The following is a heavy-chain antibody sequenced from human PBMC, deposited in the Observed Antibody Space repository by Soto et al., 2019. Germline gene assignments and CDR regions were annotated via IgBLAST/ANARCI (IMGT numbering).Heavy chain of an antibody. Sequence: ASVKVSCKASGYTFTNYAIPWVRQAPGQRLEWMGWINADNGKTNYAQKLQGRVTITRDTSASTAYMELRSLRSDDTAVYYCARDSPPPREWGQGTLVTVS. J-gene: IGHJ4*02. CDR2: INADNGKT. V-gene: IGHV1-3*01. CDR3: ARDSPPPRE. CDR1: GYTFTNYA.